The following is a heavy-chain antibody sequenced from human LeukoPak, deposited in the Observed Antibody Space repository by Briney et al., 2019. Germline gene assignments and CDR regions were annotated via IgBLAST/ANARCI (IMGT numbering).Heavy chain of an antibody. CDR1: GGSINSGSYF. CDR2: IYTSGIT. D-gene: IGHD1-26*01. Sequence: SQTLSLTCTVSGGSINSGSYFWSWIRQPAGKGLEWIGRIYTSGITNDNSSLMSRATISIDTSKNQFYLKLSSVTAADTAVYYCARSNSGSYRELDYWGQGALVTVSS. J-gene: IGHJ4*02. CDR3: ARSNSGSYRELDY. V-gene: IGHV4-61*02.